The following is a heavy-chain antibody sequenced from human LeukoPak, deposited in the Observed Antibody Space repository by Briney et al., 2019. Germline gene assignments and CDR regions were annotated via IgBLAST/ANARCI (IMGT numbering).Heavy chain of an antibody. CDR3: ARDGWTIDYYDSSGYFDY. J-gene: IGHJ4*02. CDR1: GFTFSSYW. D-gene: IGHD3-22*01. V-gene: IGHV3-30-3*01. Sequence: GGSLRLSCAASGFTFSSYWMSWVRQAPGKGLEWVAVISYDGSNKYYADSVKGRFTISRDNSKNTLYLQMNSLIAEDTAVYYCARDGWTIDYYDSSGYFDYWGQGTLVTVSS. CDR2: ISYDGSNK.